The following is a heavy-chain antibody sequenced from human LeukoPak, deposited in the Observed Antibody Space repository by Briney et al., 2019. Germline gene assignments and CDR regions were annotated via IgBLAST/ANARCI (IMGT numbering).Heavy chain of an antibody. Sequence: GGSLRLSCAASGFTFSGYAMRWVRQAPGKGLEWVSAISGSGGSTYYADSVKGRFTIFRDNSKNTLYLQMNSPIAEDAAVYYYAKSLGSGDWGQGTLVTVSS. D-gene: IGHD2-15*01. CDR1: GFTFSGYA. CDR2: ISGSGGST. CDR3: AKSLGSGD. V-gene: IGHV3-23*01. J-gene: IGHJ4*02.